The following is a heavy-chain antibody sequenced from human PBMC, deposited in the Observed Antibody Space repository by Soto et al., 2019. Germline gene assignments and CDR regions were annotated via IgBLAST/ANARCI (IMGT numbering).Heavy chain of an antibody. D-gene: IGHD6-19*01. J-gene: IGHJ6*02. CDR2: MFPGDSDT. CDR1: GYSFTTYW. Sequence: GESLKISCKGSGYSFTTYWIGWVRQLPGQGLEWMGVMFPGDSDTRYSPSFQGQVTMSADPSTNTAYLEWSSLKAADSAMYYCARVPDSSLGTMDIWGQGTTVTVSS. V-gene: IGHV5-51*01. CDR3: ARVPDSSLGTMDI.